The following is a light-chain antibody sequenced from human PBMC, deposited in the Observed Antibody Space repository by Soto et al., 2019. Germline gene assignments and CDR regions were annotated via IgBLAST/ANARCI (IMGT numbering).Light chain of an antibody. CDR2: DAS. CDR3: QQYDNRPRRT. V-gene: IGKV1-33*01. Sequence: DIQMTQSPSSLSASVGDRVTITCQASQDISNYLNWYQQKPGKAPKLLIYDASNLETGVPSRFSGSGSVTDFTFTISSLQPEDIATYDCQQYDNRPRRTFGGGTKVEIK. J-gene: IGKJ4*01. CDR1: QDISNY.